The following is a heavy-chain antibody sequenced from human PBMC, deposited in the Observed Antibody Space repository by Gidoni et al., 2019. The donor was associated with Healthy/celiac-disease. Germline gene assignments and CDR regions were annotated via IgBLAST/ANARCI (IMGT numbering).Heavy chain of an antibody. CDR2: INHSGST. CDR1: GGSFSGYY. D-gene: IGHD1-26*01. J-gene: IGHJ6*02. CDR3: ARGHSSVHNYYYYYGMDV. V-gene: IGHV4-34*01. Sequence: QVQLQQWGAGLLKPSETLSLTCAVYGGSFSGYYWSWIRQPPGKGLELIGEINHSGSTNYNPSLKSRVTISVDTSKNQFSLKLSSVTAADTAVYYCARGHSSVHNYYYYYGMDVWGQGTTVTVSS.